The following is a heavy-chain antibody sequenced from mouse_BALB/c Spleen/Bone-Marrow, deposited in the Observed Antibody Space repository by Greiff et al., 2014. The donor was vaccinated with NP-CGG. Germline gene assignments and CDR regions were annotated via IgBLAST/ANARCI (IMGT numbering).Heavy chain of an antibody. CDR1: GYTFSXYW. CDR2: ILPGSGST. J-gene: IGHJ3*01. D-gene: IGHD1-2*01. Sequence: VQLQQSGTELMKPGASVKISCKATGYTFSXYWIEWXXXXXXXXXXXXGEILPGSGSTNYNEKFKGKATFTADTSSNTAYMQXXXXXXEDSAVYYXXXRGHGFAWFAYWGQGTLVTVSA. CDR3: XXRGHGFAWFAY. V-gene: IGHV1-9*01.